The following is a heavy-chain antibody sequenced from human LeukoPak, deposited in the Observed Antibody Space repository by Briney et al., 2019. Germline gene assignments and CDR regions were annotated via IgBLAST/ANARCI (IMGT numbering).Heavy chain of an antibody. V-gene: IGHV3-15*01. D-gene: IGHD6-13*01. CDR3: STIAAAGYFDY. J-gene: IGHJ4*02. CDR2: IKSKPDGGTA. CDR1: GFTFSNAW. Sequence: GGSLRLSCAASGFTFSNAWMGWVRQAPGKGLEWVGRIKSKPDGGTADYAAPVKGRFTISRDDSNNTLYLQMNSLKIEDTAVYYCSTIAAAGYFDYRGQGTLVTVSS.